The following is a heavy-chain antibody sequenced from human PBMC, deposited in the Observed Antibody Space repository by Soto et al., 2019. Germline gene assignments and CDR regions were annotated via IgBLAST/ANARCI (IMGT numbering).Heavy chain of an antibody. J-gene: IGHJ6*02. D-gene: IGHD6-13*01. Sequence: PSETLSLTCNLSGGSIGSHYWSWIRQPPGKGLEWIGYIYYSGSTNYNPSLKSRVTISVDTSKNQFSLKLSSVTAADTAVYYCARDSPQQHPGIYYYYGMDVWGQGTTVTVSS. CDR1: GGSIGSHY. CDR3: ARDSPQQHPGIYYYYGMDV. V-gene: IGHV4-59*11. CDR2: IYYSGST.